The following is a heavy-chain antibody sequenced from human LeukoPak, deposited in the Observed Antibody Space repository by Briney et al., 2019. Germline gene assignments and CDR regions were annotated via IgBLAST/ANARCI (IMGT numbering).Heavy chain of an antibody. V-gene: IGHV3-13*01. Sequence: GGSLRLSCTASGFTFSTYEMHWVRQATGKGLEWVSAIGITGNTYYLVSVKGRFTISRDNSKNTLYLQMNSLRAEDTAVYYCARDLGQYYDFWSDGFDYWGQGTLVTVSS. D-gene: IGHD3-3*01. CDR2: IGITGNT. CDR3: ARDLGQYYDFWSDGFDY. CDR1: GFTFSTYE. J-gene: IGHJ4*02.